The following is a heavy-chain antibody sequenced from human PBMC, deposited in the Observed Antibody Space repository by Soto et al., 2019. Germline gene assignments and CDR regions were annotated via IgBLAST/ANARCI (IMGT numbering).Heavy chain of an antibody. J-gene: IGHJ4*02. Sequence: PSETLSLTCTVSGGSISNYYWSWIRQPAGKGLEWIGRIYNSGSTKYNPSLKSRVTMSEDTSKNQFSLNLISVTAADTAVYYCARSGGGFNLDYWGLGTLVTVSS. CDR1: GGSISNYY. V-gene: IGHV4-4*07. D-gene: IGHD1-26*01. CDR2: IYNSGST. CDR3: ARSGGGFNLDY.